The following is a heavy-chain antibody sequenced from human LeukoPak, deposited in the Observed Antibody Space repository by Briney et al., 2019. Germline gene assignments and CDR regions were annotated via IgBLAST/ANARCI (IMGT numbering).Heavy chain of an antibody. CDR1: RFTFSSYA. J-gene: IGHJ4*02. CDR2: ISGSGGST. D-gene: IGHD4-11*01. V-gene: IGHV3-23*01. Sequence: PGGSLRLSCAASRFTFSSYAMGWVRQAPGKGLEWVSAISGSGGSTYYADSVKGRFTISRDNSKNTLYLQMNSLRAEDTAVYYCAKEWREYSNKLFDYWGLRTLVTVSS. CDR3: AKEWREYSNKLFDY.